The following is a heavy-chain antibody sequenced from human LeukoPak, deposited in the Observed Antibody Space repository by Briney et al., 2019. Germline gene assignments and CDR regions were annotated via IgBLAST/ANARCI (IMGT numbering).Heavy chain of an antibody. D-gene: IGHD1-1*01. J-gene: IGHJ6*02. CDR1: GGSISSYY. V-gene: IGHV4-59*01. CDR2: IYYSGST. CDR3: ARERNWNVEGYGMDV. Sequence: SETLSLTCTVSGGSISSYYWSWIRQPPGKGLEWIGYIYYSGSTNYNSSLKSRVTISVDTSKNQFSLKLSSVTAADTAVYYCARERNWNVEGYGMDVWGQGTTVTVSS.